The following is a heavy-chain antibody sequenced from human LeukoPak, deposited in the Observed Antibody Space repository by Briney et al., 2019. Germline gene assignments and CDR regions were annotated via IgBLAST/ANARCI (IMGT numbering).Heavy chain of an antibody. J-gene: IGHJ4*02. V-gene: IGHV3-30-3*01. Sequence: GRSLRLSCAASGFTFSRYAMHWVRQAPGKGLEWVAVISYDENNENYADSVKGRFTISRDNSKNTLYLQMNSLRVEDTAAYYCARAYAGSYSGGDYWGQGTLVTVSS. CDR1: GFTFSRYA. CDR3: ARAYAGSYSGGDY. CDR2: ISYDENNE. D-gene: IGHD1-26*01.